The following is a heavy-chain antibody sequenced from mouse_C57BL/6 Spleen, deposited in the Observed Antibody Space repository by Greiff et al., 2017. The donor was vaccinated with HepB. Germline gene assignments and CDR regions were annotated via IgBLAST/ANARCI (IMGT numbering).Heavy chain of an antibody. D-gene: IGHD1-1*01. Sequence: EVKVVESGGGLVKPGGSLKLSCAASGFTFSSYAMSWVRQTPEKRLEWVATISDGGSYTYYPDNVKGRFTISRDNAKNNLYLQMSHLKSEDTAMYYCAIPHYYGTPWFAYWGQGTLVTVSA. J-gene: IGHJ3*01. CDR2: ISDGGSYT. CDR1: GFTFSSYA. CDR3: AIPHYYGTPWFAY. V-gene: IGHV5-4*03.